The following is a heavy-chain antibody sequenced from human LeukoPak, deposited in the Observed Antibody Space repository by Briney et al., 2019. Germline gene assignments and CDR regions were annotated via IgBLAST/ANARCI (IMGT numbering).Heavy chain of an antibody. Sequence: SETLSLTCTVSGGSISSSSYYWGWIRQPPGKGLEWIGSIYYSGSTYYNPSPKSRVTISVDKSKNQFSLKLSSVTAADTAVYYCARDLIAAAENWFDPWGQGTLVTVSS. CDR2: IYYSGST. V-gene: IGHV4-39*07. CDR3: ARDLIAAAENWFDP. D-gene: IGHD6-13*01. CDR1: GGSISSSSYY. J-gene: IGHJ5*02.